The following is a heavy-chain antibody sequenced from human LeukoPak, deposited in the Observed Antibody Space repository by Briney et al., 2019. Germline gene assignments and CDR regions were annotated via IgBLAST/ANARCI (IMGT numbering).Heavy chain of an antibody. J-gene: IGHJ4*02. CDR3: AKQLWDGDY. CDR1: GFTLRNYG. V-gene: IGHV3-23*01. D-gene: IGHD3-10*01. CDR2: ISSDGRNT. Sequence: GGSLRLSCSASGFTLRNYGMSWVRQAPRKGLEWVPAISSDGRNTHYADSVKGRFTISRDNSKDTVYLQMNSLRAEDTAVYHCAKQLWDGDYWGQGTLVTVSS.